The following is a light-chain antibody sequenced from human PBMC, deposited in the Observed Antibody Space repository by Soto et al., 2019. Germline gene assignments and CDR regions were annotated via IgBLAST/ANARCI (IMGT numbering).Light chain of an antibody. Sequence: DIVMTQSPDSLAVSLGERATINCKSSQSVLYSSNNKNYLAWYQQKPGQPPKLLIYWASTRESGVPDRCSGSGSGTDFTLTISSLQAEDVAVYYCQQYYSTLSWTFGQGTKVDIK. CDR2: WAS. V-gene: IGKV4-1*01. CDR1: QSVLYSSNNKNY. CDR3: QQYYSTLSWT. J-gene: IGKJ1*01.